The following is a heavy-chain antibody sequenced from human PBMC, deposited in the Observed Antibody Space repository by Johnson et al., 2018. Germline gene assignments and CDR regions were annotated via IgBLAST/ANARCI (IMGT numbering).Heavy chain of an antibody. Sequence: QVQLVQSGGGVVQPGRSLRLSCAASGFTFSSYGMHWVRQAPGKGLEWVAVIWYAGSNKYYADAVKGRFTISRDKSKNPLYLQMNSLRAEDTAVYYCARYCSGGSCYSVRFSNYGMDVWGQGTTVTVSS. CDR1: GFTFSSYG. V-gene: IGHV3-33*01. CDR2: IWYAGSNK. J-gene: IGHJ6*02. CDR3: ARYCSGGSCYSVRFSNYGMDV. D-gene: IGHD2-15*01.